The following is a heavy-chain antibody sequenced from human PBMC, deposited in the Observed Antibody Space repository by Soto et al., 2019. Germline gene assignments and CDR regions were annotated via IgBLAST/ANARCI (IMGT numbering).Heavy chain of an antibody. D-gene: IGHD4-4*01. CDR2: TRDKPNSYTT. V-gene: IGHV3-72*01. Sequence: GSLRLSCVASGFTLSDYYVDWVRQAPGKGLEWVGRTRDKPNSYTTEYAASVEGRFTISRDDSTNSLYLQLNSLNTDDTAVYSCGRGGYRHYSAYYYYALDVWGQGTTVTVSS. CDR1: GFTLSDYY. CDR3: GRGGYRHYSAYYYYALDV. J-gene: IGHJ6*02.